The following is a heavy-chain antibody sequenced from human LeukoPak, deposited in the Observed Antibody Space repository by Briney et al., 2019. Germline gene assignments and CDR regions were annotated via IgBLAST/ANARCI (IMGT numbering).Heavy chain of an antibody. CDR1: GYTFTSYY. Sequence: GASVKVSCKASGYTFTSYYIYWMRRAHGHGLDWMGIINPSGGRTNYAHKFQGRVTMTRDMSTSTVYMELSRLRSDDTAVYYCARAHCSGGSCYIYYFDYWGQGTLVTVSS. V-gene: IGHV1-46*01. CDR2: INPSGGRT. CDR3: ARAHCSGGSCYIYYFDY. J-gene: IGHJ4*02. D-gene: IGHD2-15*01.